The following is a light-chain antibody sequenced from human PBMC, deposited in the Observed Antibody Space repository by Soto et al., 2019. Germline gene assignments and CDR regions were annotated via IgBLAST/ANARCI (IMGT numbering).Light chain of an antibody. V-gene: IGKV3D-15*01. Sequence: EIVMTQSPATLSVSPGDRAILSCMASQTVSNNLAWYQQRPGQAPRLLIYGASTRATGIPDRFSGSGSGTDFSLTITGLQSEDFAVYYCHQYNERPSNTFGQGTRLDI. J-gene: IGKJ5*01. CDR3: HQYNERPSNT. CDR2: GAS. CDR1: QTVSNN.